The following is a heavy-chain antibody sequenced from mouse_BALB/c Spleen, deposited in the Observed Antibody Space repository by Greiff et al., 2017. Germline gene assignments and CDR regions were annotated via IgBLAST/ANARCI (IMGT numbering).Heavy chain of an antibody. J-gene: IGHJ3*01. CDR1: GFTFSDYY. CDR3: ARDYYGSSPFLAY. D-gene: IGHD1-1*01. V-gene: IGHV5-4*02. Sequence: EVKLVESGGGLVKPGGSLKLSCAASGFTFSDYYMYWVRQTPEKRLEWVATISDGGSYTYYPDSVKGRFTISRDNAKNNLYLQMSSLKSEDTAMYYCARDYYGSSPFLAYWGQGTLVTVSA. CDR2: ISDGGSYT.